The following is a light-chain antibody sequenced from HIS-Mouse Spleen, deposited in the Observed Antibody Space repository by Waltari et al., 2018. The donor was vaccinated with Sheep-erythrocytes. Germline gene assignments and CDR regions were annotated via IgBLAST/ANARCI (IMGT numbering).Light chain of an antibody. Sequence: DIVMTQSPLSLPVTPGEPASISCRSSQSLLHSNGYNYLDWYLQKPGHSPQLLIYLGSNRAYGVPDRFSGSGSGTDFTLKISRVEAEDVGVYYCMQALQTPRTFGQGTKVEIK. J-gene: IGKJ1*01. CDR1: QSLLHSNGYNY. CDR2: LGS. V-gene: IGKV2-28*01. CDR3: MQALQTPRT.